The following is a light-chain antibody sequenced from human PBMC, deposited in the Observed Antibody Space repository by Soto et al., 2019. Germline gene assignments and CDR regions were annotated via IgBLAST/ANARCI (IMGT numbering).Light chain of an antibody. Sequence: QSVLTQPPSASGTPGQRVTISCSGSSSSIGSNNVYWYHQLPGTAPKLLIYRNNQRPSGVPDRFSGSKSGTSASLAISGLRSEDEADYYCAAWDDSVSGDVFGTGTKGTVL. CDR1: SSSIGSNN. CDR3: AAWDDSVSGDV. CDR2: RNN. V-gene: IGLV1-47*01. J-gene: IGLJ1*01.